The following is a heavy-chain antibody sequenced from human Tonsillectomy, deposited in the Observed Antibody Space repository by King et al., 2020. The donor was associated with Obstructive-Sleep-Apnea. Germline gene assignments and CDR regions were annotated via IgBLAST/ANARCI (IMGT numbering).Heavy chain of an antibody. D-gene: IGHD4-17*01. J-gene: IGHJ4*02. V-gene: IGHV4-34*01. CDR2: INHSGSA. Sequence: VQLQQWGAGLLKPSETLSLTCAVYGGSFSVYSLSWIRQPPGKGLEWIGEINHSGSATYNPALQNRVTISVDTSKNQFSLKLRSVTAADTAVYYCASGEVYYGDYDYWGQGTLVTVSS. CDR1: GGSFSVYS. CDR3: ASGEVYYGDYDY.